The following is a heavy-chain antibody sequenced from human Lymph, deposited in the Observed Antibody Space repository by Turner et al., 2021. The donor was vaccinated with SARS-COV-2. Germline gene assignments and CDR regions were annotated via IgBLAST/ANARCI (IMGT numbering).Heavy chain of an antibody. CDR3: ARRGYSYGSGEFP. J-gene: IGHJ5*02. CDR1: GGSFSSSSYY. D-gene: IGHD5-18*01. V-gene: IGHV4-39*01. Sequence: QLQLQESGPGLVKPSETLSLSGTVSGGSFSSSSYYWGWIRQPPGKGLEWMGSIYYSGSTYYNPSLKSRVTISVDTSKKQFSLKLSSVTAADTAVYYCARRGYSYGSGEFPWGQGTLVTVSS. CDR2: IYYSGST.